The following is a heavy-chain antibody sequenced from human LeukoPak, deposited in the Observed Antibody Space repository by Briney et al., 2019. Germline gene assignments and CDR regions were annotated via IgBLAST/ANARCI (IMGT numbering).Heavy chain of an antibody. V-gene: IGHV3-53*04. Sequence: GGSLRLSCAVSGFKFDDYAMHWVRQAPGKGLEWVSVIYSGGSTYYADSVKGRFTISRHNSKNTLYLQMNSLRAEDTAVYYCARGDYDYVWGSYFDYWGQGTLVTVSS. CDR1: GFKFDDYA. J-gene: IGHJ4*02. D-gene: IGHD3-16*01. CDR3: ARGDYDYVWGSYFDY. CDR2: IYSGGST.